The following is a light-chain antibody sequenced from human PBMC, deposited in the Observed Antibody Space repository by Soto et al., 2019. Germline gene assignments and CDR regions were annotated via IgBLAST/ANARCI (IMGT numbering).Light chain of an antibody. CDR3: QHSFSTPPYT. CDR2: AAS. CDR1: QSIRNY. V-gene: IGKV1-39*01. Sequence: DVQMTQSPSSLSASVGGRVSITCRASQSIRNYLNWYQQKPGKAPKLLIYAASSLQSGVPSRFSGSGSGTYFTLTISSLQPEDFATYYCQHSFSTPPYTFGQGTKLEIK. J-gene: IGKJ2*01.